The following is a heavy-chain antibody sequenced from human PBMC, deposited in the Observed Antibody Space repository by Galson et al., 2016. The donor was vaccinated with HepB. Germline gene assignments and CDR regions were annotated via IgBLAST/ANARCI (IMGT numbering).Heavy chain of an antibody. D-gene: IGHD2-8*01. CDR2: INQDGSEK. CDR3: AKVYSTTSYHYGLDV. J-gene: IGHJ6*02. Sequence: SLRLSCAASGFTFSSYWMTWVRQAPGKGLEWVANINQDGSEKSYVDSVRGRFTISRDNAKRSLFLQMNSLRAEDTAVYYCAKVYSTTSYHYGLDVWGQGTTVTVSS. V-gene: IGHV3-7*03. CDR1: GFTFSSYW.